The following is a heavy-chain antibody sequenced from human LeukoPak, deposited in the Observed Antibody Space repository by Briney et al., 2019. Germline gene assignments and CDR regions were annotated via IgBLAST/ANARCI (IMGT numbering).Heavy chain of an antibody. J-gene: IGHJ5*02. CDR3: ARGRRSLVVVPAAAGFGP. V-gene: IGHV4-34*01. CDR1: GGSFSGYY. D-gene: IGHD2-2*01. Sequence: SETLSLTCAVYGGSFSGYYWSWIRQPPGKGVEGVGEMNHSGRTNYNPSLKRRVTISVDTSKKKFSLKLSSVTAADTAVYYCARGRRSLVVVPAAAGFGPWGQGTLVTVSS. CDR2: MNHSGRT.